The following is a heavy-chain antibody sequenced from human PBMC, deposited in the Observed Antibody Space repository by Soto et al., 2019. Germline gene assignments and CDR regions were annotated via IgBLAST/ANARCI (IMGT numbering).Heavy chain of an antibody. CDR1: GGTFSSYS. J-gene: IGHJ4*02. CDR2: IIPIFGTA. Sequence: QVQLVQSGAEVKKPGSAVKVSCKASGGTFSSYSINWVRQAPGQGLEWMGVIIPIFGTANYAQKFQGRVTITADESTSTAYMELSSLRSEDTAVYYCARDGGRHSGGIDYWGQGTLVTVSS. CDR3: ARDGGRHSGGIDY. V-gene: IGHV1-69*01. D-gene: IGHD1-26*01.